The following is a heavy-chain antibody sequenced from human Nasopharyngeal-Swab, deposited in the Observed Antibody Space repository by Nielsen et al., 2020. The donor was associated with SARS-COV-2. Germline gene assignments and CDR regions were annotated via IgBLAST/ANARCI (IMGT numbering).Heavy chain of an antibody. CDR2: IIPIFGTA. D-gene: IGHD3-22*01. V-gene: IGHV1-69*13. J-gene: IGHJ5*02. CDR1: GGAFSSYA. CDR3: ARDRKGAYYYDSSGYSNWFDP. Sequence: SVKVSCKASGGAFSSYAISWVRQAPGQGLEWMGGIIPIFGTANYAQKFQGRVTITADESTSTAYMELGSLRSEDTAVYYCARDRKGAYYYDSSGYSNWFDPWGQGTLVTVSS.